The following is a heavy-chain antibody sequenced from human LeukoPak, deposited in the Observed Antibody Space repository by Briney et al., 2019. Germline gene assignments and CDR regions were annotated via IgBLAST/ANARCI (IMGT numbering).Heavy chain of an antibody. CDR2: IYYGGST. Sequence: SETLSLTCTVSGGSISSYYWSWIRQPPGKGLEWVWYIYYGGSTNYNPSPKNRVTITVETSKNQFSLKLNSSTAADTAGDYCASLTCFSGYWGQGTLVTVSS. CDR3: ASLTCFSGY. J-gene: IGHJ4*02. D-gene: IGHD3-16*01. V-gene: IGHV4-59*01. CDR1: GGSISSYY.